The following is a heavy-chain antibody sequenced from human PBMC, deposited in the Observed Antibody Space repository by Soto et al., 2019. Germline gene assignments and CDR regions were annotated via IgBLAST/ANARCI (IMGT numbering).Heavy chain of an antibody. J-gene: IGHJ6*03. Sequence: GGSLRLSCAASGFTFSSYWMSWVRQAPGKGLEWVANIKQDGSEKYYVDSVKGRFTISSDNAKNSLYLQMNSLRAEDTAVYYCARDRPIENDFWSGYHYPDGYYYYMDVWGKGTTVTVSS. V-gene: IGHV3-7*01. CDR3: ARDRPIENDFWSGYHYPDGYYYYMDV. D-gene: IGHD3-3*01. CDR1: GFTFSSYW. CDR2: IKQDGSEK.